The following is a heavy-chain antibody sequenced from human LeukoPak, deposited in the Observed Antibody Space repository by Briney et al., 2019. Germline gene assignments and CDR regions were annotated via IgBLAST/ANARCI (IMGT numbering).Heavy chain of an antibody. CDR1: GGSISSCN. D-gene: IGHD1-1*01. Sequence: PSETLSLTCTVSGGSISSCNCSWSRQPPAKGQELMWYIHTSGSTHYNPSLKSRVPTSLDTSKNHVSLRLSSLTAADTAVYYCARHGGPGDWSWDAFDIWGQGTMVTVSS. J-gene: IGHJ3*02. CDR3: ARHGGPGDWSWDAFDI. CDR2: IHTSGST. V-gene: IGHV4-4*09.